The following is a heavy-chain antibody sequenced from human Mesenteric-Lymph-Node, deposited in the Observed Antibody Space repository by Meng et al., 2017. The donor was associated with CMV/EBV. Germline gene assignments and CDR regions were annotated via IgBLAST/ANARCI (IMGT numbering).Heavy chain of an antibody. CDR3: AASTLRAPFEF. V-gene: IGHV4-34*01. Sequence: SLTCTVYGGCFSDYYFHWIRQPPGKGLEWVGEINDSGATNDNPSLNRRVTISVDKSKNQFSLNLTSVTPADTAVYYCAASTLRAPFEFWGQGSLVTVSS. J-gene: IGHJ4*02. CDR1: GGCFSDYY. D-gene: IGHD5/OR15-5a*01. CDR2: INDSGAT.